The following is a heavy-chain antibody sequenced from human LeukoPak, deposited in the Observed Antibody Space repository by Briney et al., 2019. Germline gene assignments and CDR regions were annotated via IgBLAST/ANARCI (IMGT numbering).Heavy chain of an antibody. CDR3: ARDRAYYDILTGYYRGPFDY. J-gene: IGHJ4*02. D-gene: IGHD3-9*01. Sequence: PSETLSLTCTVSGFSISSSSYSWGWIRQPPGKGLEWIGNIYYSGSTYYNPSLKIPITISVDTSKNQFSLKLNSVTAADTAVYYCARDRAYYDILTGYYRGPFDYWGQGTLVTVSS. CDR2: IYYSGST. CDR1: GFSISSSSYS. V-gene: IGHV4-39*07.